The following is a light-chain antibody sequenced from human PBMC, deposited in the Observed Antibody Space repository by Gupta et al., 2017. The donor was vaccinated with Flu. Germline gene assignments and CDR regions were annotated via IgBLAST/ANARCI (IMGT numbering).Light chain of an antibody. CDR2: SAS. CDR1: RDISSW. CDR3: QQADSVPYT. J-gene: IGKJ2*01. Sequence: DIQMTQSPFSVSASVGDRVTITCRASRDISSWLAWYQKKPGKAPSLLVYSASTLQSGVPSRFSGSGYGTDFTLTISNLQPEDFAIYYCQQADSVPYTFGQGTKLEIK. V-gene: IGKV1-12*01.